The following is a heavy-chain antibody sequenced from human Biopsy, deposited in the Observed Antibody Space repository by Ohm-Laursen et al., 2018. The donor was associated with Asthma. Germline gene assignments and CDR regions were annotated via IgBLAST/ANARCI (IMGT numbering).Heavy chain of an antibody. D-gene: IGHD3-10*01. V-gene: IGHV1-18*01. CDR1: GYTFNSAG. J-gene: IGHJ6*02. CDR3: ARAVDYSHYYGIDV. Sequence: ASVKVSCTTSGYTFNSAGITWVRQAPGQGLEWMGWISVYNGNTKVAQKLQDRVTMITDTSTGTAYMELRSLRSDDTAVYFCARAVDYSHYYGIDVWGQGTTVTVS. CDR2: ISVYNGNT.